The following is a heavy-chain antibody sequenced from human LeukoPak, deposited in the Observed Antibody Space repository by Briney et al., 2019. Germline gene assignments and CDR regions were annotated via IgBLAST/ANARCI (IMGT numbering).Heavy chain of an antibody. J-gene: IGHJ4*02. Sequence: PSETLSLTCTVSGDSLSSGSYYWGWIRQPPGKGLEWIGSVYYSGSTYSNPSLKSRVTISVDTSKNQFSLKLSSVTAADTAVYYCASSGYSYGFHFDYWGQGTLVTVSS. CDR3: ASSGYSYGFHFDY. CDR1: GDSLSSGSYY. V-gene: IGHV4-39*01. CDR2: VYYSGST. D-gene: IGHD5-18*01.